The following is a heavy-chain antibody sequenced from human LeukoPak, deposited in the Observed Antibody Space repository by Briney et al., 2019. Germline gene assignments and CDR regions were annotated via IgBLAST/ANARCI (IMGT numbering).Heavy chain of an antibody. CDR1: GYTFTSYG. CDR2: ISAYNGNT. Sequence: ASVKVSCKASGYTFTSYGISWVRQAPGQGLEWMGWISAYNGNTNYAQKLQGRVTMTTDTSTSTAYMELRSLRSDDTAVYYCAREYSDWLLPSLDYWGQGTLVTVSS. CDR3: AREYSDWLLPSLDY. J-gene: IGHJ4*02. D-gene: IGHD3-9*01. V-gene: IGHV1-18*01.